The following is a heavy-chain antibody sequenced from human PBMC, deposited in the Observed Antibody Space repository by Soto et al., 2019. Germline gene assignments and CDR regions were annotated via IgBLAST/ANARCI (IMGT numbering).Heavy chain of an antibody. CDR1: GYTFTKYG. CDR3: AREMAGLGGEYDY. D-gene: IGHD3-16*01. V-gene: IGHV1-18*01. Sequence: QVQLVQSGAEVKNPGASVKVSCKTSGYTFTKYGVGWVRQAPGQGLEWMGWISGSSGNANYAEEVQGRITVTTDTSTSTVYIELRSLRSDDTAVYYCAREMAGLGGEYDYWGQGNLVTVSS. J-gene: IGHJ4*02. CDR2: ISGSSGNA.